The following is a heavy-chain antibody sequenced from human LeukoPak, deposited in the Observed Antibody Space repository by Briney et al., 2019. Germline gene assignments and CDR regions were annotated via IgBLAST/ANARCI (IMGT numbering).Heavy chain of an antibody. CDR3: ARGRTFYGMDV. CDR1: GGSFSGYY. V-gene: IGHV4-34*01. CDR2: INHSGST. D-gene: IGHD2-2*01. J-gene: IGHJ6*02. Sequence: DPSETLSLTCAVYGGSFSGYYWSWIRQPPGKGLEWIGEINHSGSTNYNPSLKSRVTISVDTSKNQFSLKLSSVTAADTAVYYCARGRTFYGMDVWGQGTTVTVSS.